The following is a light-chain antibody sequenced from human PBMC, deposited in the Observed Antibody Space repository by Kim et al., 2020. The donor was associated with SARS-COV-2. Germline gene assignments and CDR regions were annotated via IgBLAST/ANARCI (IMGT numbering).Light chain of an antibody. J-gene: IGKJ4*01. V-gene: IGKV1-33*01. CDR1: EDRGRY. CDR3: QQDHNRLT. CDR2: DAS. Sequence: AESVGDRVTINSQAREDRGRYVKWYQEKPGKAPKRLIDDASNLETGVSARFSGSVSGTHFTFAMSNLQPEDVATYFCQQDHNRLTFGGGTKLEI.